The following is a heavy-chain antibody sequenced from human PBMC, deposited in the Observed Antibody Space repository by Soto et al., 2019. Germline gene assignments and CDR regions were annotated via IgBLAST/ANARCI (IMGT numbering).Heavy chain of an antibody. CDR3: APRYSGYDSPDY. V-gene: IGHV3-30*03. Sequence: QVQLVESGGGVVQPGRSLRLSCAASGFTFSSYGMHWVRQAPGKGLEWVAVISYDGSNKYYADSVKGRFTISRDNSKNTLYLQMNSLRAEDTAVYYCAPRYSGYDSPDYWGQGTLVTVSS. CDR2: ISYDGSNK. D-gene: IGHD5-12*01. J-gene: IGHJ4*02. CDR1: GFTFSSYG.